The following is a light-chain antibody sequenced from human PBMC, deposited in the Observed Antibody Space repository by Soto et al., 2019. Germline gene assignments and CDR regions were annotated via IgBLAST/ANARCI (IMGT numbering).Light chain of an antibody. CDR1: SSDVGGYNY. V-gene: IGLV2-11*01. CDR3: CSYAGSYTSNYV. J-gene: IGLJ1*01. CDR2: DVS. Sequence: QSALTQPASVSGSPGQSITISCTGTSSDVGGYNYVSWYQQHPGKAPKLMIYDVSKRPSGVPDRFSGSKSGNTASLTISGLQAEDEADYYCCSYAGSYTSNYVFGTGTKVTVL.